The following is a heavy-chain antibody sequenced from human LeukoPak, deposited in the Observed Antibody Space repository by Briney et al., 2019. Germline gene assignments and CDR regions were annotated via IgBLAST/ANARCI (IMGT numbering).Heavy chain of an antibody. Sequence: SETLSLTCAVYGGSFSGYYWSWIRQPPGKGLEWIGYIYYSGSTNYNPSLKSRVTISVDTSKNQFSLKLSSVTAADTAVYYCARADDSSGSDAFDIWGQGTKVTVSS. CDR1: GGSFSGYY. J-gene: IGHJ3*02. D-gene: IGHD3-22*01. V-gene: IGHV4-59*01. CDR2: IYYSGST. CDR3: ARADDSSGSDAFDI.